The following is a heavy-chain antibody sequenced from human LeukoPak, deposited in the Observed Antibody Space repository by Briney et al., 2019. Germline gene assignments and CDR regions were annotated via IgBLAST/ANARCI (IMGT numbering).Heavy chain of an antibody. CDR3: ARGAYCSGAGCSFFDY. J-gene: IGHJ4*02. CDR1: GDSINSYY. CDR2: IYSSGST. V-gene: IGHV4-4*07. D-gene: IGHD2-21*01. Sequence: PSETLSLTCTVSGDSINSYYWNWIRQPAGKGLEWIGRIYSSGSTNYNPSLKSRVTMSVDTSKNQLSLTLSSVTAADTAVYYCARGAYCSGAGCSFFDYWGQGTLVTVSP.